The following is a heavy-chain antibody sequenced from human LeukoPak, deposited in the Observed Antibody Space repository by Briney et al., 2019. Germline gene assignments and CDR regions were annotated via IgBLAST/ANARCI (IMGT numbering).Heavy chain of an antibody. V-gene: IGHV1-2*06. Sequence: ASVKVSCKASGYTFTGCYMQWVRHAPGQGLEWMGRINPNSGGTNYAQKFQGRVTMTRDTSISTAYLELSRLRSDDTAVYYCARGGTDYGDYGNYWGQGTLVTVSS. CDR1: GYTFTGCY. D-gene: IGHD4-17*01. CDR3: ARGGTDYGDYGNY. CDR2: INPNSGGT. J-gene: IGHJ4*02.